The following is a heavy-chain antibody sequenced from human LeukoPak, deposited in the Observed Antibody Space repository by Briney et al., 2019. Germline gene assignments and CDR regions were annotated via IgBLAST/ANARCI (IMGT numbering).Heavy chain of an antibody. D-gene: IGHD5-18*01. CDR3: ATDRLYRGYSYGFDY. J-gene: IGHJ4*02. CDR2: ISYSGST. Sequence: PGGSLRLSCAASGFTFSSYAMSWVRQAPGKGLEWIGYISYSGSTNYNPSLKSRLTMSVDRSKNQFSLKLSSVTAADTAVYYCATDRLYRGYSYGFDYWGQGTLVTVSS. CDR1: GFTFSSYA. V-gene: IGHV4-59*01.